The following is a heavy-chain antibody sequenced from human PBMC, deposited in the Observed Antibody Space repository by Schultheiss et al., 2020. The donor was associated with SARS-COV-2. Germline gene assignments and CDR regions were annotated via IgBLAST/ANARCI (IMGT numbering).Heavy chain of an antibody. CDR2: IKQDGSEK. CDR3: ARDYGDSRNWFDP. J-gene: IGHJ5*02. Sequence: GESLKISCAASGFTFSSYWMSWVRQAPGKGLEWVANIKQDGSEKYYVDSVKGRFTISRDNAKNSLYLQMNSLRAEDTAVYYCARDYGDSRNWFDPWGQGTLVTVSS. D-gene: IGHD4-17*01. CDR1: GFTFSSYW. V-gene: IGHV3-7*01.